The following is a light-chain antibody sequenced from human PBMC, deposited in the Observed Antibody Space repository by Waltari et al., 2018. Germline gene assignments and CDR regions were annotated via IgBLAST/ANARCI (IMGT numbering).Light chain of an antibody. J-gene: IGLJ3*02. V-gene: IGLV2-11*01. CDR2: DVS. Sequence: QSALTQPRSVSGSPGQSVTISCTGTSSDVGSYTYVPWYQQHPGKAPKLMIYDVSRRPSGVPDRFSGSKSGNTASLTISGLQAEDEADYYCYSYAGSYSWVFGGGTKVTVL. CDR3: YSYAGSYSWV. CDR1: SSDVGSYTY.